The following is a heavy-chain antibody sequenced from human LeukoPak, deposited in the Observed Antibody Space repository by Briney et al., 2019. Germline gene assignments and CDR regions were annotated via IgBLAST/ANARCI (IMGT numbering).Heavy chain of an antibody. D-gene: IGHD2-15*01. CDR2: INHSGST. CDR3: ARVRGRSGYLDY. CDR1: GGSFSGYY. V-gene: IGHV4-34*01. Sequence: SETLSLTCAVYGGSFSGYYWSWIRQPPGKGLEWIGEINHSGSTNYNPSLKSRVTISVDTSKNRFSLKLSSVTAADTAVYYCARVRGRSGYLDYWGQGTLVTVSS. J-gene: IGHJ4*02.